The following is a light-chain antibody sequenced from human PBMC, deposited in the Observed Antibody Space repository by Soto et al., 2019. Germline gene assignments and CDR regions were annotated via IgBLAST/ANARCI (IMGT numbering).Light chain of an antibody. CDR2: DSS. CDR1: QSVSGF. Sequence: EMVLTQSSVTQYLSPGERATLSCRASQSVSGFLAWYQQKPGQAPRLLLYDSSNRATCIPARFSGSGSGTDFTLTISSLEPEEFAVYYCQQRSNWLTFGGGTKVDIK. J-gene: IGKJ4*01. V-gene: IGKV3-11*01. CDR3: QQRSNWLT.